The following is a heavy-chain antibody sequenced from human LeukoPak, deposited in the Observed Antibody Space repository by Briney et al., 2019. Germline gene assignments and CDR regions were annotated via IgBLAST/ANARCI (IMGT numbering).Heavy chain of an antibody. Sequence: SETLSLTCAVYGGSFSGYCWSWIRQPPGKGLEWIGEINHSGSTNYNPSLKSRVTISVDTSKNQFSLKLSSVTAADTAVYYCARDPGSDYDILTGYTTHWYFDLWGRGTLVTVSS. CDR1: GGSFSGYC. D-gene: IGHD3-9*01. CDR3: ARDPGSDYDILTGYTTHWYFDL. CDR2: INHSGST. V-gene: IGHV4-34*01. J-gene: IGHJ2*01.